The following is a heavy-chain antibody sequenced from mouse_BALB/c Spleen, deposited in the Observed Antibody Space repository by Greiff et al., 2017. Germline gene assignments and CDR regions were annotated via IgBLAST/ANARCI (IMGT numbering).Heavy chain of an antibody. D-gene: IGHD2-14*01. J-gene: IGHJ4*01. CDR2: ISCYNGAT. CDR3: ARVYYRYDEDYAMDY. Sequence: LVKTGASVKISCKASGYSFTGYYMHWVKQSHGKSLEWIGYISCYNGATSYNQKFKGKATFTVDTSSSTAYMQFNSLTSEDSAVYYCARVYYRYDEDYAMDYWGQGTSVTVSP. CDR1: GYSFTGYY. V-gene: IGHV1S34*01.